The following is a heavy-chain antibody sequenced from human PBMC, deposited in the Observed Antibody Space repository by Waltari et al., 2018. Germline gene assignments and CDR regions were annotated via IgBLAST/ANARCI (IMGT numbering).Heavy chain of an antibody. V-gene: IGHV1-69*02. Sequence: QVQLVQSGAEVKKPGSSVKVSCKASGGTFSSYTITWVRQAPGQGLEWMGRIIPILGIANYAQMFRGRVTITADKSTSTAYMELSSLRSEDTAVYYCARAGYSYDYNYYYYGMDVWGQGTTVTVSS. CDR2: IIPILGIA. CDR1: GGTFSSYT. CDR3: ARAGYSYDYNYYYYGMDV. J-gene: IGHJ6*02. D-gene: IGHD5-18*01.